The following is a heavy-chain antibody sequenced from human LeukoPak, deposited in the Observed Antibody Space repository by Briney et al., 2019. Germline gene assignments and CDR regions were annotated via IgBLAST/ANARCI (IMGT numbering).Heavy chain of an antibody. D-gene: IGHD2-2*01. V-gene: IGHV1-18*01. J-gene: IGHJ4*02. CDR3: ASQERLRPAAMGGGYYFQY. CDR2: ISAYNGNT. CDR1: GYTFTSYG. Sequence: ASVKVSCKASGYTFTSYGISWVRQAPGRGLEWMGWISAYNGNTNYAQKLQGRVTITADESTNTSSMELSSLRSEDTAVYYCASQERLRPAAMGGGYYFQYWGQGTLVTVSA.